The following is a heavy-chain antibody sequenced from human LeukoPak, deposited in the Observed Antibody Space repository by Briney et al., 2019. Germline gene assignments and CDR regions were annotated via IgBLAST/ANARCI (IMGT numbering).Heavy chain of an antibody. J-gene: IGHJ4*02. CDR1: GFTFSSYE. D-gene: IGHD3-22*01. Sequence: GGSLRLSCAASGFTFSSYEMNWVRQAPGKGLEWVSYISSSGSTIYYADSVKGRFTISRDNAKNSLYLQMNSLRAEDTAVYYCARETCYYDSSASRLLDYWGQGTLVTVSS. CDR2: ISSSGSTI. CDR3: ARETCYYDSSASRLLDY. V-gene: IGHV3-48*03.